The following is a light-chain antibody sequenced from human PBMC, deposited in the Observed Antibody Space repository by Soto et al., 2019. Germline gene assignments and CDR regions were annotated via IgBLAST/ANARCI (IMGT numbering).Light chain of an antibody. V-gene: IGLV2-23*01. CDR2: EGS. CDR3: SSYIPRSTFYV. J-gene: IGLJ1*01. Sequence: QSVLTQPASVSGSAGQSLTISHTGTSIHAGSYNRVSWYQQHPGNAPKLMIYEGSQRPLGVSNRFSVCQSGNTASLTISGIHAEDEANYYCSSYIPRSTFYVVGTGTKVPVL. CDR1: SIHAGSYNR.